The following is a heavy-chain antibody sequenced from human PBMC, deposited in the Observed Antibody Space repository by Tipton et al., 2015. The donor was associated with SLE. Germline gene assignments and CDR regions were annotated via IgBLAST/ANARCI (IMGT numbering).Heavy chain of an antibody. D-gene: IGHD1-26*01. Sequence: SLRLSCAASGFTFSIYTMHWVRQAPGKGLKCVAIISYDGSDKDYADSVKGRFTISRDNSKNTLYLQMNSLRAEDTAVYYCARDGIYPYYYHYMDVWGKGTTVTVSS. CDR2: ISYDGSDK. V-gene: IGHV3-30*14. CDR1: GFTFSIYT. CDR3: ARDGIYPYYYHYMDV. J-gene: IGHJ6*03.